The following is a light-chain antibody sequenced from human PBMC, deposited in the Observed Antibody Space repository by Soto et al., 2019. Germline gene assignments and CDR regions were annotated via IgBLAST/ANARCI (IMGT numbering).Light chain of an antibody. V-gene: IGLV2-23*01. CDR1: SSDVGSYNL. J-gene: IGLJ2*01. CDR3: CSYAGSSGVV. Sequence: QSALTQPASVSGSPGQSITISCTGTSSDVGSYNLVSWYQQHPGKAPKLMIYEGSKRPSGVSNRFSGSKSGNTASLTISGLKAEDDADSYCCSYAGSSGVVFGGGTKVTV. CDR2: EGS.